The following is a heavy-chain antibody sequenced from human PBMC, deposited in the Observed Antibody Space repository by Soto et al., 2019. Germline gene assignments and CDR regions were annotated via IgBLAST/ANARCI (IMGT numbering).Heavy chain of an antibody. CDR1: GFTFSSHW. V-gene: IGHV3-7*04. D-gene: IGHD3-22*01. CDR2: IKPDGSEK. CDR3: ARGDYYDSSGPFSDAFDI. Sequence: QLVESGGGLVQPGGSLRLTCAASGFTFSSHWMSWVRQAPGKELEWVANIKPDGSEKWYVDSVKGRFTISRDNAKNSLYLQMNSLRAEDTAVYYCARGDYYDSSGPFSDAFDIWGQGTMVTVSS. J-gene: IGHJ3*02.